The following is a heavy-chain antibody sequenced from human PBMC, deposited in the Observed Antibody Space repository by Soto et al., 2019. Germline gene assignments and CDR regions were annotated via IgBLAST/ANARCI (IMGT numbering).Heavy chain of an antibody. Sequence: PSETLSLTCAISGDSVSSNSAARNWIRQSPSRGLEWLGRTYYRSKWYNDYAVSVKSRITINPDTSKNQFSLQLNSVTPEDTAVYYCARGDSSIAGPLDAFDIWGQGTMVTVSS. CDR2: TYYRSKWYN. CDR1: GDSVSSNSAA. D-gene: IGHD6-6*01. V-gene: IGHV6-1*01. J-gene: IGHJ3*02. CDR3: ARGDSSIAGPLDAFDI.